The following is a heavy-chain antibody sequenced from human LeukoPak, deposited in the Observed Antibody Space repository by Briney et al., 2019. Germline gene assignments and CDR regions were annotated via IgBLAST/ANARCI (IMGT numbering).Heavy chain of an antibody. V-gene: IGHV3-7*01. CDR3: ARDRRSGYDSQTYYFDY. D-gene: IGHD5-12*01. Sequence: PGGSLRLSCAASGFTFSSYAMSWVRQAPGKGLEWVANIKQDGSEKYYVDSVKGRFTISRDNAKNSLYLQMNSLRAEDTAVYYCARDRRSGYDSQTYYFDYWGQGTLVTVSS. J-gene: IGHJ4*02. CDR2: IKQDGSEK. CDR1: GFTFSSYA.